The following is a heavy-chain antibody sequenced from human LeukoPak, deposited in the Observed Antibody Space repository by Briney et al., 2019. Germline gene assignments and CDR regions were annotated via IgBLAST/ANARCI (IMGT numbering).Heavy chain of an antibody. CDR3: VKDQGECPGSRCYLRFLEY. V-gene: IGHV3-30*02. CDR2: VRYDQSAT. CDR1: GFNFSIYG. J-gene: IGHJ4*02. D-gene: IGHD3-3*01. Sequence: QPGGSLRLSCAASGFNFSIYGTHWVRQAPGKGLEWVTFVRYDQSATVYADSVQGRFAISRDNSKNTVYLQMNSLRVEDTALYFCVKDQGECPGSRCYLRFLEYWGQGTLVIVSS.